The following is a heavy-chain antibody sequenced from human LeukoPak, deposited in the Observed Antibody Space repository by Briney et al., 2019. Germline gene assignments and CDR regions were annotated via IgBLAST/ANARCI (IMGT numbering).Heavy chain of an antibody. CDR1: RLTFSSYD. D-gene: IGHD1-1*01. V-gene: IGHV3-48*03. CDR2: ISSSGNLI. CDR3: AREGGWNDFDY. J-gene: IGHJ4*02. Sequence: PGGSLRLSCEAPRLTFSSYDMNWVRQAPGKGREWVSDISSSGNLIHYADCVKGRVTFSRDDARNSLYLQMNSLRADDTAIYYCAREGGWNDFDYWGQGTVVTVSS.